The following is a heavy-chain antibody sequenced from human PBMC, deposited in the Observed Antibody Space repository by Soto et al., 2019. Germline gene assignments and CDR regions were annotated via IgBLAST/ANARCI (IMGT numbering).Heavy chain of an antibody. J-gene: IGHJ4*02. D-gene: IGHD1-26*01. V-gene: IGHV1-18*01. Sequence: QVQLVQSGAEVKKPGASVKVSCKASGYTFTSYGISWVRQAPGQGLEWMGWISAYNGNTNYPQKLQGRVTMTTDTSTSTAHMDLRSLRSDDTAVYYCARSKPYLIGWEPSDYWGQGTLVTVSS. CDR2: ISAYNGNT. CDR1: GYTFTSYG. CDR3: ARSKPYLIGWEPSDY.